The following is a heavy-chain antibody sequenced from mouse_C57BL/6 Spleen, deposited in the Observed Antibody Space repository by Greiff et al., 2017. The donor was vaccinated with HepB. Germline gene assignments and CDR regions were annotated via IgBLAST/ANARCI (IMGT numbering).Heavy chain of an antibody. CDR3: ARDQNWAFAY. CDR2: ISDGGSYT. J-gene: IGHJ3*01. Sequence: EVKLVESGGGLVKPGGSLKLSCAASGFTFSSYAMSWVRQTPEKRLEWVATISDGGSYTYYPDNVKGRFTISRDNAKNNLYLQMSHLKSEDTAMYYCARDQNWAFAYWGQGTLVTVSA. CDR1: GFTFSSYA. V-gene: IGHV5-4*01. D-gene: IGHD4-1*01.